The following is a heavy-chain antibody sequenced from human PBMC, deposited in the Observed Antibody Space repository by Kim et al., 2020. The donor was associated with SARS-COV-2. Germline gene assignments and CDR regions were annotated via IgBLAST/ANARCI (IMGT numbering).Heavy chain of an antibody. V-gene: IGHV5-51*01. CDR3: ARHSGRGYYYYGMDV. CDR1: GYSFTSYW. D-gene: IGHD3-10*01. Sequence: GESLKISCKGSGYSFTSYWIGWVRQMPGKGLEWMGIIYPGDSDTRYSPSFQGQVTISADKSISTAYLQWSSLKASDTAMYYCARHSGRGYYYYGMDVWGQGTTVTVSS. J-gene: IGHJ6*02. CDR2: IYPGDSDT.